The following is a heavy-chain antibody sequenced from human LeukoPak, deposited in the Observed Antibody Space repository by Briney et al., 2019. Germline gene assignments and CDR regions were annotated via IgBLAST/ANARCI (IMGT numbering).Heavy chain of an antibody. Sequence: GRSLRLSCAASGFTFSSYGMHWVRQAPGKGLEWVAVIWYDGSNKYYADSVKGRFTISRDNSKNTLYPQMNSLRAEDTAVYYCARDGYCSGGSCSGPFDYWGQGTLVTVSS. CDR1: GFTFSSYG. CDR2: IWYDGSNK. D-gene: IGHD2-15*01. CDR3: ARDGYCSGGSCSGPFDY. J-gene: IGHJ4*02. V-gene: IGHV3-33*01.